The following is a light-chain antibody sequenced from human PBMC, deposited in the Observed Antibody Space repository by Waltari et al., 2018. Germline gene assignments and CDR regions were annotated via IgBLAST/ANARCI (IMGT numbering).Light chain of an antibody. CDR2: GTS. CDR1: QTVSSNY. Sequence: EIVLTQSPGTLSLSPGERVTLSCRASQTVSSNYLGWYQQRPGQAPRLLIYGTSTRATGIPYRFSGSGSGTDFTLTISRLGPEDFAVYYCQQYGSSPLYTFGQGTRLEIK. V-gene: IGKV3-20*01. CDR3: QQYGSSPLYT. J-gene: IGKJ2*01.